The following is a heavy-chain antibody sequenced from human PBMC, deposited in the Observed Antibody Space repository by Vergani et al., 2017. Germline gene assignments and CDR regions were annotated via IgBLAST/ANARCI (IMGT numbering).Heavy chain of an antibody. V-gene: IGHV1-58*02. Sequence: QMQLVQSGPEVKKPGTSVKVSCKASGFTFTSSAMQWVRQARGQRLEWIGWIVVGSGNTNYAQKFQERVTITRDMSTSTAYMELSSLRSEDTAVYYCAAVGPGIQLWPPPLDYWGQGTLVTVSS. CDR2: IVVGSGNT. J-gene: IGHJ4*02. CDR3: AAVGPGIQLWPPPLDY. D-gene: IGHD5-18*01. CDR1: GFTFTSSA.